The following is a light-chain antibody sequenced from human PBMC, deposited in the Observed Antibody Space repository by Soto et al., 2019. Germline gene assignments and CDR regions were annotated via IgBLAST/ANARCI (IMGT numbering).Light chain of an antibody. CDR1: RDIGND. CDR3: LQHFNSSWT. V-gene: IGKV1-6*01. CDR2: AAS. J-gene: IGKJ1*01. Sequence: AIQMTQSPSSLTASVGDRVTITCRASRDIGNDLGWYQQKPGKAPKHLIFAASNLQSGVPSRFSGGGSGTDFTLTISSLQADDFATYYYLQHFNSSWTLGQGTQVE.